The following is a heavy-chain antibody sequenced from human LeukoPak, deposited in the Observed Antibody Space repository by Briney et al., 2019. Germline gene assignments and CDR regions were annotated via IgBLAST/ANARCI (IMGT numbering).Heavy chain of an antibody. CDR3: AREPFNHYYYGMDV. Sequence: PSETLSLTCTVSGCSITSGGYYWSWIRQHPGKCLEWIGYIYYSGSPYYNPSPRSRVNISVDTSKNQFSLKLSSVTAADTAVYYCAREPFNHYYYGMDVWGQGTTVTVSS. CDR2: IYYSGSP. J-gene: IGHJ6*02. CDR1: GCSITSGGYY. D-gene: IGHD1-14*01. V-gene: IGHV4-31*03.